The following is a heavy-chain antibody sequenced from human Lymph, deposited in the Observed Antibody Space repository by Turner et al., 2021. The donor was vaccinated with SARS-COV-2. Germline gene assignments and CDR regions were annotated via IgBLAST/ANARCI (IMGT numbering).Heavy chain of an antibody. CDR3: AREGVVGATSGLDY. J-gene: IGHJ4*02. D-gene: IGHD1-26*01. V-gene: IGHV3-33*01. CDR1: GFTFSSHG. CDR2: IWYDGSNK. Sequence: QVQLVESGGGVVQPGRSLRLSCAASGFTFSSHGMHWVWQAPGKGLEWVEVIWYDGSNKYHADSVKGRFTISRDNSKNTLYLQMNSLRAEDTAVYYCAREGVVGATSGLDYWGQGTLVTVSS.